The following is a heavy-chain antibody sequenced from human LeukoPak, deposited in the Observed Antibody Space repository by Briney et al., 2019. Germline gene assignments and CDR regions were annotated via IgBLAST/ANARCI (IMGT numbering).Heavy chain of an antibody. D-gene: IGHD3-10*01. CDR3: ARGRITMVRGARAGYYFDY. J-gene: IGHJ4*02. Sequence: PSETLSLTCAVYGESFSGYYWSWIRQPPGKGLEWIGEINHSGSTNYNPSLKSRVTISVDTSKNQFSLKLSSVTAADTAVYYCARGRITMVRGARAGYYFDYWGQGTLVTVSS. V-gene: IGHV4-34*01. CDR2: INHSGST. CDR1: GESFSGYY.